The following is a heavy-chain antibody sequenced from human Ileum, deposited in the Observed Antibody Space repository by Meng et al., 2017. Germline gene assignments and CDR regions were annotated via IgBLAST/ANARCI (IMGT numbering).Heavy chain of an antibody. J-gene: IGHJ4*02. D-gene: IGHD2-21*01. V-gene: IGHV4-4*02. Sequence: QGQRRGSGPGLLRPSGTLSPTCAVAGGSISFGYWWSWVRQPPGQGLGWIGEIHHSGSTNYNPSLKSRVTLSVDNSNNQFSLSLTSVTAADTAVHYCARNGDYSADHWGQGILVTVSS. CDR1: GGSISFGYW. CDR3: ARNGDYSADH. CDR2: IHHSGST.